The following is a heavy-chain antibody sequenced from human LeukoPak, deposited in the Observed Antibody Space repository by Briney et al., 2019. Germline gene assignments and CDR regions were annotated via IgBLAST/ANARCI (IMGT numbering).Heavy chain of an antibody. CDR2: ISWNRGSI. CDR1: GFTFDDYA. V-gene: IGHV3-9*01. D-gene: IGHD2-15*01. J-gene: IGHJ3*02. CDR3: ARIKEYGFEI. Sequence: PGGSLRLSCAASGFTFDDYAMHWVRQAPGKGLEWVAGISWNRGSIGYADSVKGRFTISRDNAKNALYVQMNSLRAEDTAVYSCARIKEYGFEIWGQGTMVTVSS.